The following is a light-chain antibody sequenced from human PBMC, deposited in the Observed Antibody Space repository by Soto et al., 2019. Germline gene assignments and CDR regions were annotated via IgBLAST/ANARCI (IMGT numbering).Light chain of an antibody. V-gene: IGKV3-20*01. CDR2: GPS. J-gene: IGKJ2*01. CDR1: QSVSGSS. Sequence: EIVLTQSPGTLSLSPGERATLSCRASQSVSGSSLAWYQQQPGQAPRLIIYGPSSRATGIPDRFSGSGSGTDFTLIISRLEPEDFAVYYCQQYGSSPYTFGQGTKLEIK. CDR3: QQYGSSPYT.